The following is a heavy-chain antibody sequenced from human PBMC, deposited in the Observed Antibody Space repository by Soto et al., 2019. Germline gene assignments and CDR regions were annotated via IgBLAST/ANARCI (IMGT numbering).Heavy chain of an antibody. CDR3: ARDGAYCSGGSCYPAVGYGMDV. D-gene: IGHD2-15*01. CDR2: INPNSGGT. Sequence: ALVKVSCKASGYTFTGYYMHWVRQAPGQGLEWMGWINPNSGGTNYAQKFQGWVTMTRDTSISTAYMELSRLRSDDTAVYYCARDGAYCSGGSCYPAVGYGMDVWGQGTTVTVSS. CDR1: GYTFTGYY. V-gene: IGHV1-2*04. J-gene: IGHJ6*02.